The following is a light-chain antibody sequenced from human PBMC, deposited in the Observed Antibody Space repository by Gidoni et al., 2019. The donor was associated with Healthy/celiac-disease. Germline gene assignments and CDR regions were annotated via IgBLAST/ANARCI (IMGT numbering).Light chain of an antibody. CDR3: QQYNNWPFLT. Sequence: EIVMTQSPATLSVSPGERATLSCRASQSVSSNFAWYQQKPGQAPRLLIYGASTRATGIPARFSGSGSGTEFTLTISSLQSEDCAVYYCQQYNNWPFLTFGQGTKVEIK. CDR1: QSVSSN. CDR2: GAS. J-gene: IGKJ1*01. V-gene: IGKV3-15*01.